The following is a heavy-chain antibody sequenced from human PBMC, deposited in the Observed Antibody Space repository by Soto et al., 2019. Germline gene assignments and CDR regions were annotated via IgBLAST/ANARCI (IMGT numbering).Heavy chain of an antibody. V-gene: IGHV4-39*01. CDR1: GESISSSSYY. CDR3: ARQRTTVVTQAYFDH. CDR2: IYYSGRT. D-gene: IGHD2-21*02. J-gene: IGHJ4*02. Sequence: SETLSLTCIVSGESISSSSYYWGWIRQPPGKGLEWIGSIYYSGRTYYNPSFKSRVTISIDTSKNQFSLKLSSVTATDTAVYCCARQRTTVVTQAYFDHWGQGALVTVSS.